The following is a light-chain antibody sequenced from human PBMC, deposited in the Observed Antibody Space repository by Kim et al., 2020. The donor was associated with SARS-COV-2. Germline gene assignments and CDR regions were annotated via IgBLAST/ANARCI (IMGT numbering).Light chain of an antibody. Sequence: GRSVSDTYGSKQGDVTNEHLAYWFQTETSQGPRTLIKDTSNKRTWTPARFSGSLIGGKAALTLSGAQAEDEADYYCLLTYPGTRVFGGGTQLTVL. CDR1: QGDVTNEHL. J-gene: IGLJ3*02. CDR3: LLTYPGTRV. V-gene: IGLV7-46*01. CDR2: DTS.